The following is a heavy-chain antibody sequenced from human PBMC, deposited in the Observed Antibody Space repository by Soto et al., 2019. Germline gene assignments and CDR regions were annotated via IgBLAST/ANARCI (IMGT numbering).Heavy chain of an antibody. Sequence: QVQLVQSGAEVKKPGSSVKVSCKASGGTFSTYAISWVRQAPGQGLEWMGGIIPIFGTAKYAQKFQGRVTITADESTSTAYMELSSLRSEDTAVYYCVREIFGVIISGGRDAFDIWGQGTMVTVSS. CDR2: IIPIFGTA. V-gene: IGHV1-69*01. J-gene: IGHJ3*02. CDR1: GGTFSTYA. D-gene: IGHD3-3*01. CDR3: VREIFGVIISGGRDAFDI.